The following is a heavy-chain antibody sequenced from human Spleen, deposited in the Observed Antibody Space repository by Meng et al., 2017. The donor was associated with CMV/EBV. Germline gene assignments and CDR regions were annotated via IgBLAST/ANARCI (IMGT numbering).Heavy chain of an antibody. CDR2: INSDGSST. J-gene: IGHJ4*02. CDR3: ARERYSSTWGGDY. Sequence: SGFTFSSYWMQWVRKAPGKGLVWVSRINSDGSSTSYADSVKGRFTISRDNAKNTLYLQMNSLRAEDTAVYYCARERYSSTWGGDYWGQGTLVTVSS. D-gene: IGHD6-13*01. CDR1: GFTFSSYW. V-gene: IGHV3-74*01.